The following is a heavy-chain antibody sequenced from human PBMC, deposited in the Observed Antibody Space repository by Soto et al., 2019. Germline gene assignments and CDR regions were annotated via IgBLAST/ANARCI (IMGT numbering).Heavy chain of an antibody. V-gene: IGHV3-11*01. D-gene: IGHD5-18*01. Sequence: GGSLRLSCAASGFTFSDYYMSWIRQAPGKGLEWVSYISSSGSTIYYADSVKGRFTISRDNAKNSLYLQMNSLRAEDTAVYYCSGKGYSYGSFYFDYWGQGTLVTVSS. CDR3: SGKGYSYGSFYFDY. CDR2: ISSSGSTI. J-gene: IGHJ4*02. CDR1: GFTFSDYY.